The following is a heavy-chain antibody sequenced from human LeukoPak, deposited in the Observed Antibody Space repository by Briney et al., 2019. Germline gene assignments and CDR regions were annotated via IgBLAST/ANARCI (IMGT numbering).Heavy chain of an antibody. CDR3: ARGSLRFLEWLFVNWFDP. CDR1: GGSISSYY. CDR2: IYYSGST. D-gene: IGHD3-3*01. Sequence: SETLSLTCTVSGGSISSYYWSWIRQPPGKGLEWMGYIYYSGSTYYNPSLKSRVTISVDTSKNQFSLKLSSVTAADTAVYYCARGSLRFLEWLFVNWFDPWGQGTLVTVSS. V-gene: IGHV4-59*12. J-gene: IGHJ5*02.